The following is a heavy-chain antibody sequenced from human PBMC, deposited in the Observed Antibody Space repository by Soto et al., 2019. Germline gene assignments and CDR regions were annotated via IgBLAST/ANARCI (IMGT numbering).Heavy chain of an antibody. CDR3: ARGGFNYAS. CDR2: ISSSGVSM. V-gene: IGHV3-11*01. CDR1: GFTFSSSY. Sequence: QVQLLQSGGGLVKPGGSLRLSCAASGFTFSSSYMSWIRQAPGKGLEWVSYISSSGVSMYYADSVKGRFTISRDNANNSLYLQMNSLRAEDTTVYYCARGGFNYASWGQGTLVTVSP. J-gene: IGHJ5*02. D-gene: IGHD5-18*01.